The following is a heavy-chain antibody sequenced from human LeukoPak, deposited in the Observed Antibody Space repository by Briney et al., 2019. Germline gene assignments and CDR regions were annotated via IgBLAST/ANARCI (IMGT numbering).Heavy chain of an antibody. CDR1: GGSISSYY. V-gene: IGHV4-59*08. CDR2: IYYSGST. Sequence: SETLSLTCTVSGGSISSYYWSWIRQLPGKGLEWIGYIYYSGSTNYNPSLKSRVTISVDTSKNQFSLKLSSVTAADTAVYYCARHLAYCGGDCYPDYFDYWGQGTLVTVSS. CDR3: ARHLAYCGGDCYPDYFDY. D-gene: IGHD2-21*02. J-gene: IGHJ4*02.